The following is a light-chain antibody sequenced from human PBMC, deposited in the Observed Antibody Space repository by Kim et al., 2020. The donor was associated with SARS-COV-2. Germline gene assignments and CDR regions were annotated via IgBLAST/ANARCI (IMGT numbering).Light chain of an antibody. CDR2: GAS. Sequence: PPGERATLSCRASQRVSSSYLAWYQQKPGQAPRLLIYGASSRATGIPDRCSGSGSGTDFTLTISRLEPEDFAVYYCQQYGSSPRTFGQGTKVDIK. CDR3: QQYGSSPRT. CDR1: QRVSSSY. V-gene: IGKV3-20*01. J-gene: IGKJ1*01.